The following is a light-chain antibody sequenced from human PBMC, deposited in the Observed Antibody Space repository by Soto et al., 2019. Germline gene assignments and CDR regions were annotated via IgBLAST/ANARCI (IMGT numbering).Light chain of an antibody. CDR3: QSYDSSLSVV. CDR2: GNS. V-gene: IGLV1-40*01. J-gene: IGLJ2*01. Sequence: QSVLTQPPSVSGAPGQRVTISCTGSSSNIGAGYDVHWYQQLPGTAPKLLIYGNSNRPSGVPDRFSGPKSGTSASLDITGLQAEDEAEYYCQSYDSSLSVVFGGGTKLTVL. CDR1: SSNIGAGYD.